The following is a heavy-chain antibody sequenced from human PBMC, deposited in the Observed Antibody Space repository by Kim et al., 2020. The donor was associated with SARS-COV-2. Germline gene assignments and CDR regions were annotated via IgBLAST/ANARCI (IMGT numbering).Heavy chain of an antibody. J-gene: IGHJ4*02. CDR2: ISSGSVTS. CDR1: GFTFSNYA. V-gene: IGHV3-23*01. Sequence: GGSLRLSCAVSGFTFSNYAMTWVRQAPGKGLEWVSSISSGSVTSYYADSVKGRFTISRDNSENTVYLQMNSLRAEDTAIYYCAKTRGSYGAYYFDCWGQG. CDR3: AKTRGSYGAYYFDC. D-gene: IGHD5-18*01.